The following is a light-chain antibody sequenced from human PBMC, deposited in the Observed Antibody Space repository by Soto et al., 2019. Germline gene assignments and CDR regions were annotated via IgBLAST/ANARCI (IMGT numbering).Light chain of an antibody. V-gene: IGKV1-39*01. J-gene: IGKJ1*01. Sequence: DIQLTQPRYCLSGSVGDRVTITCRASQTIDTYLNWYQHKPGTAPKVLIYAATYLQNGVPSRFSGTGSGADFTLTISSLQPEDFAPYYCQQTFTCARTVGQGAKVDI. CDR2: AAT. CDR3: QQTFTCART. CDR1: QTIDTY.